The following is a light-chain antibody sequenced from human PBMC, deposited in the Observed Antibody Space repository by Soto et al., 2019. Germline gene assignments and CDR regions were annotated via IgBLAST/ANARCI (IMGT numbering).Light chain of an antibody. Sequence: EIGLTQSPSTLSLSPGERATLSCRASQSVSIRSLAWYQQKPGQAPRLLIYSASSRATGIPDRFSGSGSGTDFTLTISRLEPEDFAVYYCQQYGSSSYTFGQGTNLEIK. J-gene: IGKJ2*01. CDR2: SAS. CDR1: QSVSIRS. V-gene: IGKV3-20*01. CDR3: QQYGSSSYT.